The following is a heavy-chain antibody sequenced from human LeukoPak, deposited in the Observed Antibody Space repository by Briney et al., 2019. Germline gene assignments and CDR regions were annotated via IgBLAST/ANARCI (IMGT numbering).Heavy chain of an antibody. J-gene: IGHJ4*02. CDR2: INSDASVT. CDR3: ARVTAVAGTSVGVDA. Sequence: GGSLRLSCAASGFTFSSYWMHWVRQTPGKGLVWVSRINSDASVTTYADSVKGRFTISRDNAKNTLYLQMNSLRAEDTAVYYCARVTAVAGTSVGVDAWGQGILVTVS. V-gene: IGHV3-74*01. D-gene: IGHD6-19*01. CDR1: GFTFSSYW.